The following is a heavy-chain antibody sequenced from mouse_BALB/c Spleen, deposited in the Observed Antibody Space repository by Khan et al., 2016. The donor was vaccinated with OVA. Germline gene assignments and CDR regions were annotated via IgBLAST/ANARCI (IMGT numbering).Heavy chain of an antibody. V-gene: IGHV1S135*01. CDR1: GYSLTNHY. D-gene: IGHD2-2*01. J-gene: IGHJ3*01. Sequence: EVQLQQSGPELMKPGASVKISCKASGYSLTNHYIHWVIQSLGKSLEWLGYIDPFSGGTTYNQKFTGKATMTVDTPSTTAYILLRHLTSEASAVYYCTGPGYVAWFTYWGQGSLVNVSA. CDR2: IDPFSGGT. CDR3: TGPGYVAWFTY.